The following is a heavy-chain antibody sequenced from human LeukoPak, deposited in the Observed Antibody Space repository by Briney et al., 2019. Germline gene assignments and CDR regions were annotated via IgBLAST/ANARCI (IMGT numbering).Heavy chain of an antibody. V-gene: IGHV3-7*01. CDR2: IKQDGSEK. D-gene: IGHD2-15*01. Sequence: PGGSLRLSCAASGFTFTTYWMSWVRQAPGKGLEWVANIKQDGSEKYYVDSVKGRFTISRDNAKNSVYMEMNSLRAEDTAVYSCARGADGVSSNSRGWFDPWGQGTLVTVSS. CDR1: GFTFTTYW. CDR3: ARGADGVSSNSRGWFDP. J-gene: IGHJ5*02.